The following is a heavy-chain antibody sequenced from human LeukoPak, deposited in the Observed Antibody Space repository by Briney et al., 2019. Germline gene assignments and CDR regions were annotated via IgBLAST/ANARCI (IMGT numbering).Heavy chain of an antibody. CDR3: ATDDYRGLGY. CDR1: GITFTNYW. CDR2: INKVGSHT. V-gene: IGHV3-74*01. D-gene: IGHD4-11*01. J-gene: IGHJ4*02. Sequence: SGGSLRLSCTASGITFTNYWMHWVRQAPGKGLVWVSHINKVGSHTTYADSVKGRFTISRDNAKSTLYLQLNSLRAEDTAVYYCATDDYRGLGYWGQGTLVTVSS.